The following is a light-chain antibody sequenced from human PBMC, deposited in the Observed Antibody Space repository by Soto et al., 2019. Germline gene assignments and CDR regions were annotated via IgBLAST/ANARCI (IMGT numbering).Light chain of an antibody. CDR2: LEGSGSY. V-gene: IGLV4-60*02. CDR3: ATWDSNTRV. CDR1: SGHSSYI. J-gene: IGLJ3*02. Sequence: QAVLTQSSSASASLGSSVKLTCTLSSGHSSYIIAWHQQQPGKAPRYLMKLEGSGSYNKGSGVPDRFSGYSSGADRYLTISNLQFEDEADYYCATWDSNTRVFGGGTKLTVL.